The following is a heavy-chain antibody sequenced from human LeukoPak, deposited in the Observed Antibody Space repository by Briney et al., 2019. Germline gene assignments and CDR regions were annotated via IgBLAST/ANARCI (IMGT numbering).Heavy chain of an antibody. Sequence: GASVKVSCKASGYTFTGYYMHWVRQAPGQGLEWMGWINPNSGGTNYAQKFQGRVTMTRDTSISTAYMELSRLRSDDTAVYYCARVYSSDLKPRFDPWGQGTLVTVSS. CDR3: ARVYSSDLKPRFDP. J-gene: IGHJ5*02. V-gene: IGHV1-2*02. D-gene: IGHD6-19*01. CDR2: INPNSGGT. CDR1: GYTFTGYY.